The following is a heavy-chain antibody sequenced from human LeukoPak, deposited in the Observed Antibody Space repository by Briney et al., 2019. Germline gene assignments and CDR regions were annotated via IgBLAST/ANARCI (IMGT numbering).Heavy chain of an antibody. CDR3: ARDRGSYFNYFDY. J-gene: IGHJ4*02. V-gene: IGHV3-21*01. Sequence: GGPVRLLYGACGLTLKSYSMKWVRQAPGRGGEGVSSISSSSCYIYYEDSLKGRFTISGDNAKNSLYLYLNILRAADTAVYFCARDRGSYFNYFDYWGQGTLVTVSP. CDR2: ISSSSCYI. D-gene: IGHD1-26*01. CDR1: GLTLKSYS.